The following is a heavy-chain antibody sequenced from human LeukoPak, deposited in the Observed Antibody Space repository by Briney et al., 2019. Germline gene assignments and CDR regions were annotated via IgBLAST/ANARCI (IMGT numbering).Heavy chain of an antibody. D-gene: IGHD3-22*01. CDR3: ARAYYDSSGYPFDY. V-gene: IGHV3-30-3*01. CDR2: ISYDGSNK. J-gene: IGHJ4*02. CDR1: GFTFSSYA. Sequence: GGSLRLSCAASGFTFSSYAMHWVRQAPGKGLEWVAVISYDGSNKYYADSVKGRFTISRDNSKNTLYVQMNSLRAEDTAVYYCARAYYDSSGYPFDYWGQGTLVTVSS.